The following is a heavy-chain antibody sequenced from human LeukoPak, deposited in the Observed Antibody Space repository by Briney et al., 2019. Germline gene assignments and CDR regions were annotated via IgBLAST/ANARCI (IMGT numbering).Heavy chain of an antibody. CDR2: ISEDGRIT. J-gene: IGHJ4*02. CDR3: ARRGNTASWTVLIDY. V-gene: IGHV3-11*04. CDR1: GFTFSDFY. D-gene: IGHD3/OR15-3a*01. Sequence: PGGSLRLSCAASGFTFSDFYMTWIRQAPGKGLEWISYISEDGRITYYADSLKGRFTISRDNAKNSLSLQVDSLRADDTAVYFCARRGNTASWTVLIDYWGQGTLVTVSS.